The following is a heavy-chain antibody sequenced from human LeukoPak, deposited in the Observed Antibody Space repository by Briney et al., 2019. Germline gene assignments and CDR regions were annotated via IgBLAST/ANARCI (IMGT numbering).Heavy chain of an antibody. CDR2: ISAYNGNT. CDR1: GYTFTSYG. V-gene: IGHV1-18*01. CDR3: ARVSSITMIVVVTRDDAFDI. J-gene: IGHJ3*02. D-gene: IGHD3-22*01. Sequence: GASVKVSCKASGYTFTSYGISWVRQAPRQGLEWMGWISAYNGNTNYAQKLQGRVTMTTDTSTSTAYMELRSLRSDDTAVYYCARVSSITMIVVVTRDDAFDIWGQGTMVTVSS.